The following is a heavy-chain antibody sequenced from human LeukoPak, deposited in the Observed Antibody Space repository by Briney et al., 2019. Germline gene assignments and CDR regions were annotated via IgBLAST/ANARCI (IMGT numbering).Heavy chain of an antibody. CDR1: GFTFSSYW. Sequence: GGSLRLSCAASGFTFSSYWMSWVRQAPGKGLEWVANIKQDGSEKYYVDSVKGRFTISRDNAKNSLYLQMNSLRVEDTAVYYCARGETYYYDSSGYHDKGYYYYMDVWGKGTTVTVSS. J-gene: IGHJ6*03. V-gene: IGHV3-7*01. D-gene: IGHD3-22*01. CDR2: IKQDGSEK. CDR3: ARGETYYYDSSGYHDKGYYYYMDV.